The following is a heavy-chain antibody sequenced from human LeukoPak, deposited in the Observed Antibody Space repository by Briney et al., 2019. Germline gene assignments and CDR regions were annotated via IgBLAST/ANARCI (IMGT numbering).Heavy chain of an antibody. J-gene: IGHJ4*02. D-gene: IGHD1-1*01. V-gene: IGHV3-66*01. CDR3: ARVETVTGIFRWY. CDR2: IYFGGGS. Sequence: QSGGSLRLSCAASGFAGSTSYMTWVRQAPGKGLEWVSVIYFGGGSYYAGSVTGRFSISRDNSKDTVYLQMNSLRAEDTAVYYCARVETVTGIFRWYWGQGTLVTVSS. CDR1: GFAGSTSY.